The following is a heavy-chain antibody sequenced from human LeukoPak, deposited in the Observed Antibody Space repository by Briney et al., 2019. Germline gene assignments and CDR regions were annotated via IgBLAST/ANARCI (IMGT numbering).Heavy chain of an antibody. J-gene: IGHJ6*03. CDR1: GGSFSGYY. CDR2: INHSGST. D-gene: IGHD4-11*01. CDR3: ARVPNYSNYPYYYYYYVDV. Sequence: SETLSLTCAVYGGSFSGYYWSWIRQPPGKGLEWIGEINHSGSTNYNPSLKSRVTISVDTSKNQFSLKLSSVTAADTAVYYCARVPNYSNYPYYYYYYVDVWGKGTTVTVSS. V-gene: IGHV4-34*01.